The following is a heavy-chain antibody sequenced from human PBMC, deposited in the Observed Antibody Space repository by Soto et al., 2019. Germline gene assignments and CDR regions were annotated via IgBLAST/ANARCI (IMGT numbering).Heavy chain of an antibody. CDR1: GGAFKSGSYS. CDR2: VYQTGRT. Sequence: SETLSLTCTVSGGAFKSGSYSWSWIRQPPGKGLEWIGYVYQTGRTSYNPALKSRVSISMDTSKNQFSLNLDSVTAADTAVYFCARDFAYFDSWGQGTLVTVSS. V-gene: IGHV4-61*01. CDR3: ARDFAYFDS. D-gene: IGHD3-3*01. J-gene: IGHJ4*02.